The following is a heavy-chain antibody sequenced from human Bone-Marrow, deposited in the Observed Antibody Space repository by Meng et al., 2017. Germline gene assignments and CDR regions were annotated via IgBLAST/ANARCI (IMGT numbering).Heavy chain of an antibody. D-gene: IGHD5-12*01. CDR1: GGPISSYY. CDR3: ARDGLRGLGD. V-gene: IGHV4-4*07. Sequence: SETLSPTCTVPGGPISSYYWSWIRQPAGKGLEWIGRIYSSGSTNYNPSLKSRVTMSVDTSKNQFSLNLISVTAADTAVYFCARDGLRGLGDWGQGTLVTVSS. J-gene: IGHJ4*02. CDR2: IYSSGST.